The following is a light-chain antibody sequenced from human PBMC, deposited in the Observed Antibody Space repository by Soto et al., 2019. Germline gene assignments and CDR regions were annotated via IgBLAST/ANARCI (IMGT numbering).Light chain of an antibody. J-gene: IGKJ1*01. CDR1: QSVSSTY. CDR3: LQYGISLTWT. CDR2: GAS. Sequence: EIVLTQSPGTLSLSPGERATLSCRASQSVSSTYFNWYQQRPGQAPRLLIYGASSRAAGIPDRFSGSGSGTDFTLTISRLEPEDFAVYYCLQYGISLTWTFGQGTKVEV. V-gene: IGKV3-20*01.